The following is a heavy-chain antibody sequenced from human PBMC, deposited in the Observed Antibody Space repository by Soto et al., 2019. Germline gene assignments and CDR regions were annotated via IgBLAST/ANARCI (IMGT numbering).Heavy chain of an antibody. D-gene: IGHD6-6*01. CDR3: AKEVGKGARGTDY. CDR2: ITGSGGST. CDR1: GFTFGTFA. Sequence: GGSLRLSCVASGFTFGTFAMNWVRQAPGKGLEWVSTITGSGGSTYYADSVKGRFTISRDNSNNTLYLQMNSLRAEDTASYYCAKEVGKGARGTDYWGQGTLVTVSS. J-gene: IGHJ4*02. V-gene: IGHV3-23*01.